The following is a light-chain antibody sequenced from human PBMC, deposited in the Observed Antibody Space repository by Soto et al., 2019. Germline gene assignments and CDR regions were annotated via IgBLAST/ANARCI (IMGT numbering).Light chain of an antibody. V-gene: IGKV1-5*01. CDR1: QSISSC. CDR2: DAS. J-gene: IGKJ3*01. Sequence: DIQMTQSPSTLSASVGAIVIITCRASQSISSCLAWYQQKPGKAPKLLIYDASSLESGVPSRFSGSGSGTEFTLTISSLQPDDFATYYCQQYNSYSASTFGPGTKVDIK. CDR3: QQYNSYSAST.